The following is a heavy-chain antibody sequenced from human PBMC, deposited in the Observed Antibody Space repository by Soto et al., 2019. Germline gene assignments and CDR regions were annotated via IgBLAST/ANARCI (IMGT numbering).Heavy chain of an antibody. D-gene: IGHD3-22*01. CDR2: IIPMLNVA. J-gene: IGHJ4*02. CDR3: AKDLSPDDGSPYYALFDY. Sequence: QVQLLQSGAEVRKPGSSVKVSCKASGGTFNTYTFSWVRQAPGQGLEWMGRIIPMLNVANYAQKFQGRVTITADKSTSTSYMELSNLRSEDTAVYYCAKDLSPDDGSPYYALFDYWGQGTLVTVSS. CDR1: GGTFNTYT. V-gene: IGHV1-69*08.